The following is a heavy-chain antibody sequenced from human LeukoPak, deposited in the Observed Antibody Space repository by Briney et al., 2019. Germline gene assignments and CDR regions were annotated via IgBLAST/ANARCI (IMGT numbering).Heavy chain of an antibody. V-gene: IGHV3-21*01. Sequence: NTGGFLRLSCAASGFTFSSYSMNWGRQAPGKGVEWVSSISSSSSYIYYADSVKGRFTISRDNAKNSLYLQMNSLRAEDTAVYYCARDSIITIFGVVIRLDYWGQGTLVTVSS. CDR1: GFTFSSYS. CDR2: ISSSSSYI. CDR3: ARDSIITIFGVVIRLDY. J-gene: IGHJ4*02. D-gene: IGHD3-3*01.